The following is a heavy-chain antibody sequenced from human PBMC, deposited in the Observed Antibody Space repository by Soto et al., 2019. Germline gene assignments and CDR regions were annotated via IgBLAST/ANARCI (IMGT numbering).Heavy chain of an antibody. V-gene: IGHV3-30*03. CDR3: TGYSYGYLHFDY. J-gene: IGHJ4*02. CDR2: ISYDGETT. Sequence: AGGSLRLSCAASGFTFSSYGMHWVRQAPGKGLEWVAVISYDGETTDYGAAVKGRFTISRDDSKNTLYLQMNSLKTEDTAVYYCTGYSYGYLHFDYWGQGTPVTVSS. CDR1: GFTFSSYG. D-gene: IGHD5-18*01.